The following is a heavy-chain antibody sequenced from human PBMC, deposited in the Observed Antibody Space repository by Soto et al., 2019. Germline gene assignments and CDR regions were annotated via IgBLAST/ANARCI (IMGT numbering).Heavy chain of an antibody. V-gene: IGHV5-51*01. CDR2: IYPGDSDT. Sequence: LGESLKISCKGPGYSFTSYWIGWVRQMPGKGLEWMGIIYPGDSDTRYSPSFQGQVTISADKSISTAYLQWSSLKASDTAIYYCARTAAAGKYYYGVDVWGQGTTVTVSS. CDR1: GYSFTSYW. D-gene: IGHD6-13*01. J-gene: IGHJ6*02. CDR3: ARTAAAGKYYYGVDV.